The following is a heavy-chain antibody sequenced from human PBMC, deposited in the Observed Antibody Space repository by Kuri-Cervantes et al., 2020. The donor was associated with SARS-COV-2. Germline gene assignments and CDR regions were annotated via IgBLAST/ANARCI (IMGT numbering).Heavy chain of an antibody. CDR3: ARDGGIAAADYYYYYGMDV. V-gene: IGHV3-23*01. D-gene: IGHD6-13*01. CDR1: GFTFSSYA. CDR2: IRGGGGST. Sequence: GESLKISCAASGFTFSSYALSWVRQAPGKGLEWVSAIRGGGGSTYYADSVKGRFTIPRDNSKNTLYLQMNSLRAEDTAVYYCARDGGIAAADYYYYYGMDVWGQGTTVTVSS. J-gene: IGHJ6*02.